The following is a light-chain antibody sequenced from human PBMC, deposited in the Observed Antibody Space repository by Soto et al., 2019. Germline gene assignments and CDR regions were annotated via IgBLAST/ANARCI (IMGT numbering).Light chain of an antibody. J-gene: IGKJ1*01. CDR1: RQGSSTG. CDR2: GAA. Sequence: NVFTPSPVTPSLTPRGKATLSCRAARQGSSTGLAWYQQKPGQAPRLLIYGAASRATGIPDRFSGSGSGTDFSLTISRLQPEDFAVYYCQQYNSSLWTFGQGTKVDI. V-gene: IGKV3-20*01. CDR3: QQYNSSLWT.